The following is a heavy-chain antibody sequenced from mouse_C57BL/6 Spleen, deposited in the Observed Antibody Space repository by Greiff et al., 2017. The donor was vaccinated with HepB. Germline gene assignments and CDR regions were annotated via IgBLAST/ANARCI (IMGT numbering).Heavy chain of an antibody. CDR1: GYAFTNYL. CDR2: INPGSGGT. D-gene: IGHD2-4*01. CDR3: AREDYDEYYFDY. Sequence: QVQLKESGAELVRPGTSVKVSCKASGYAFTNYLIEWVKQRPGQGLEWIGVINPGSGGTNYNEKFKGKATLTADKSSSTAYMQLSSLTSEDSAVYFCAREDYDEYYFDYWGQGTTLTVSS. V-gene: IGHV1-54*01. J-gene: IGHJ2*01.